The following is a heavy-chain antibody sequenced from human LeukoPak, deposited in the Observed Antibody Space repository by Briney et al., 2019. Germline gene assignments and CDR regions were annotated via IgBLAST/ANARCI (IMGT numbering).Heavy chain of an antibody. V-gene: IGHV3-30*18. J-gene: IGHJ4*02. Sequence: GGSLRLSCAASGFTFSSYDIHWVRQAPGKGLEWVAVISYDGSNKYYADSVKGRFTISRDNSKNTLYLQMNSLRAEDTAVYYCAKGRIYDSSGWFDYWGQGTLVTVSS. CDR3: AKGRIYDSSGWFDY. CDR2: ISYDGSNK. D-gene: IGHD3-22*01. CDR1: GFTFSSYD.